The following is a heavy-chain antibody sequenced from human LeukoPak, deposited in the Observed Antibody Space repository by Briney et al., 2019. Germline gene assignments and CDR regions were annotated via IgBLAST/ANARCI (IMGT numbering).Heavy chain of an antibody. CDR2: INSDGTYT. J-gene: IGHJ4*02. CDR1: GFAFSSSW. CDR3: ARGLSHTFDY. V-gene: IGHV3-74*01. Sequence: GGSLRLSCAASGFAFSSSWMLWVRQAPGKGLVWVSRINSDGTYTNYADSVQGRFTISRDNAKNTLYLQMNSLRAEDTAVYYCARGLSHTFDYWGQGTLVTVSS.